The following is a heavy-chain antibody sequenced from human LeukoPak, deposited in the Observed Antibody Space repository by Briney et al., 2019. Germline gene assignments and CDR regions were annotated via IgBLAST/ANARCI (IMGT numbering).Heavy chain of an antibody. CDR1: GGSISSYY. V-gene: IGHV4-34*01. CDR3: ARRYAGYSSGWYGLDY. Sequence: SETLSLTCTVSGGSISSYYWSWIRQPPGKGLEWIGEINHSGSTNYNPSLKSRVTISVDTSKNQFSLKLSSVTAADTAVYYCARRYAGYSSGWYGLDYWGQGTLVTVSS. D-gene: IGHD6-19*01. J-gene: IGHJ4*02. CDR2: INHSGST.